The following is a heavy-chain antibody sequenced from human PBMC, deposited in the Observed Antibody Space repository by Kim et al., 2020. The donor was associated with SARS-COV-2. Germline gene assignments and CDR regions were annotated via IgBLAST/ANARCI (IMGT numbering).Heavy chain of an antibody. V-gene: IGHV3-21*01. J-gene: IGHJ3*02. CDR1: GFTFSSYS. Sequence: GGSLRLSCAASGFTFSSYSMNWVRQAPGKGLEWVSSISSSSSYIYYADSVKGRFTISRDNAKNSLYLQMNSLRAEDTAVYYCARVEFSWLGQDAFDIWGQGTMVTVSS. CDR3: ARVEFSWLGQDAFDI. CDR2: ISSSSSYI. D-gene: IGHD6-19*01.